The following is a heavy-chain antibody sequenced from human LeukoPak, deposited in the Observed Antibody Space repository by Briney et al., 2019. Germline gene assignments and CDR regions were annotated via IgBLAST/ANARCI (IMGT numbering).Heavy chain of an antibody. CDR1: GYTFTGYY. CDR2: INPNSGGT. CDR3: ARSAASLVVRTAVDY. V-gene: IGHV1-2*02. D-gene: IGHD2-8*02. Sequence: ASVKVSCKASGYTFTGYYIHWVRQAPGQGLEWMGWINPNSGGTNYAQKFQGRVTVTRDTSISTAYMELRSLRSDDTAVYYCARSAASLVVRTAVDYWGQGTLVTVSS. J-gene: IGHJ4*02.